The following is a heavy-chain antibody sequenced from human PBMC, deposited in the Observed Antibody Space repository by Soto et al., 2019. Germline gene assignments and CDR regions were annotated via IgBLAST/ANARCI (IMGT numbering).Heavy chain of an antibody. CDR1: GFTFSSYA. CDR2: ISCSGGST. V-gene: IGHV3-23*01. Sequence: EVQLLESGGGLVQPGGSLRLSCEASGFTFSSYAMSWVRQAPGKGLEWVSAISCSGGSTYYADSVKGRFTISRDNSKNTLYLQMNILRAEDTAVYYCAVLVDTGMRFDYWGQGTLVTVSS. CDR3: AVLVDTGMRFDY. J-gene: IGHJ4*02. D-gene: IGHD5-18*01.